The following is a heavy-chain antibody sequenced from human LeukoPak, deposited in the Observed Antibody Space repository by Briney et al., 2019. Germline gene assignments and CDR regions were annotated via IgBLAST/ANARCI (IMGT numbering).Heavy chain of an antibody. J-gene: IGHJ5*02. CDR3: ARVGSNWYWLDP. CDR1: GFTFSDYY. V-gene: IGHV3-11*01. D-gene: IGHD6-13*01. Sequence: NSGGSLRLSCAASGFTFSDYYMTWIRQAPGKGLEWISYIADSGTTMYYADSVKGRFTISRDNAKNSLYLQVNSLRVEDTAMYYCARVGSNWYWLDPWGQGTLVSVSS. CDR2: IADSGTTM.